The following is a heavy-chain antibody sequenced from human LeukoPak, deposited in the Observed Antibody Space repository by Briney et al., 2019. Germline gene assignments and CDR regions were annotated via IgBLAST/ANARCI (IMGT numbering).Heavy chain of an antibody. D-gene: IGHD3-22*01. CDR1: GFTFSTYA. CDR3: AKDPISSGYRHLDY. CDR2: ISGSGSIT. V-gene: IGHV3-23*01. Sequence: GGSLRLSCEASGFTFSTYAMSWVRQASGKGLEWVSGISGSGSITYYADSVKGRFTISRDNSKNTLFLEMSSLRAEDTAVYYCAKDPISSGYRHLDYWGQGTLVTVSS. J-gene: IGHJ4*02.